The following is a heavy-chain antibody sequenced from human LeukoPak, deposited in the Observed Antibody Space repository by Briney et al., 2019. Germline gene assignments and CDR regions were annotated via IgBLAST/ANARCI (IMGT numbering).Heavy chain of an antibody. Sequence: GGSLRLSCAASGFTFGSYSMNWVRQAPGKGLEWVSSISSSSSYIYYADSVKGRFTISRDNAKNSLYLQMNSLRAEDTAVYYCARDQGYCSGGSCCPGYWGQGTLVTVSS. CDR3: ARDQGYCSGGSCCPGY. V-gene: IGHV3-21*01. J-gene: IGHJ4*02. CDR2: ISSSSSYI. CDR1: GFTFGSYS. D-gene: IGHD2-15*01.